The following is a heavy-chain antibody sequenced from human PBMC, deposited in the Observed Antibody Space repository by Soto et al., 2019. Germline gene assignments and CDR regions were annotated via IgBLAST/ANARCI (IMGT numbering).Heavy chain of an antibody. CDR3: ASGGAAAGTGYYYGMDV. J-gene: IGHJ6*02. CDR2: IKQDGSEK. V-gene: IGHV3-7*03. Sequence: GGSLRLSCAASGFTFSSYWMSWVRQAPGKGLEWVANIKQDGSEKYYVDSVKGRFTISRDNAKNSLYLQMNSLRAEDTAVYYCASGGAAAGTGYYYGMDVWGQGTTVTVSS. CDR1: GFTFSSYW. D-gene: IGHD6-13*01.